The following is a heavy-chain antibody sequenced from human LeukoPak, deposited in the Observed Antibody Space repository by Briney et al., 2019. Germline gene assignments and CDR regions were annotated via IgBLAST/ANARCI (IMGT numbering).Heavy chain of an antibody. J-gene: IGHJ4*02. V-gene: IGHV4-34*01. CDR1: GGAFSGYY. Sequence: KPSETLSLTCAVYGGAFSGYYWSWIRQPPGKGLEWIGEINHSGSTNYNPSLKSRVTISVDTSKNQFSLKLSSVTAADTAVYYCARIVPYNYGYIDYWGQGTLVTVSS. D-gene: IGHD5-18*01. CDR3: ARIVPYNYGYIDY. CDR2: INHSGST.